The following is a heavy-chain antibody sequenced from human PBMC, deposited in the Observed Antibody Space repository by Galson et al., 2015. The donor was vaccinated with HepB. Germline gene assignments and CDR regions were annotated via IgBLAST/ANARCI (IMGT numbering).Heavy chain of an antibody. J-gene: IGHJ4*02. V-gene: IGHV3-48*01. CDR3: ARRWGSSSWTRFDL. CDR2: ISSSSGTI. D-gene: IGHD6-13*01. Sequence: SLRLSCAASGFTFSPYSMNWVRQAPEKGLEWISYISSSSGTIYYADSVKGRFTISRDNGNSELYLQMNSLRAEDTALYYCARRWGSSSWTRFDLCGQGTLVSVSS. CDR1: GFTFSPYS.